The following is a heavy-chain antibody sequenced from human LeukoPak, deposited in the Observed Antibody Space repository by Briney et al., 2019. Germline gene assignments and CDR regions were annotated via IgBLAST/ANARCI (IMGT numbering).Heavy chain of an antibody. D-gene: IGHD3-3*01. CDR2: IYTSGST. Sequence: PSETLSLTCTVSGGSISSYYWSWIRQPAGKGLEWIGSIYTSGSTNYNPSLKSRVTISVDKSKNQFSLKLSSVTAADTAVYYCARDQVDFWSGYSPSGYMDVWGKGTTVTVSS. V-gene: IGHV4-4*07. J-gene: IGHJ6*03. CDR1: GGSISSYY. CDR3: ARDQVDFWSGYSPSGYMDV.